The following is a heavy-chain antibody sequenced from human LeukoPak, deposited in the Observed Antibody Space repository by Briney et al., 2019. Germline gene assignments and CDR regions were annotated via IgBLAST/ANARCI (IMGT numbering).Heavy chain of an antibody. J-gene: IGHJ6*02. CDR1: GVSISSGGYS. D-gene: IGHD3-22*01. Sequence: SETLSLTCAVSGVSISSGGYSWSWIRQPPGKGLEWIGYIYHSGSTYYNPSLKSRVTISVDRSKNQFSLKLSSVTAADTAVYYCARGGYYDSSGYYSPPDVWGQGTTVTVSS. CDR3: ARGGYYDSSGYYSPPDV. V-gene: IGHV4-30-2*01. CDR2: IYHSGST.